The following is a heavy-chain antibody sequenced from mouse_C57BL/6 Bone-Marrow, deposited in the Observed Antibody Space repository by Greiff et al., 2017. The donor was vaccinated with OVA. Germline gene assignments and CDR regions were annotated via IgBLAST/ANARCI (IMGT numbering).Heavy chain of an antibody. J-gene: IGHJ2*01. CDR1: GYTFTSYW. V-gene: IGHV1-50*01. CDR3: ARPDGPYYFDY. Sequence: QVQLQQSGAELVKPGASVKLSCKASGYTFTSYWMQWVKQRPGQGLEWIGEIDPSDSYTNYNQKFKGKATLTVDTSSSTAYMQLSSLTSEDSAVYYCARPDGPYYFDYWGQGTTLTVSS. CDR2: IDPSDSYT. D-gene: IGHD2-3*01.